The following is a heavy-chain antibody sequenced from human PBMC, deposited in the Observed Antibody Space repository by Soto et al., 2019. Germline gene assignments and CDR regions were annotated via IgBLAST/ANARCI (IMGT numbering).Heavy chain of an antibody. Sequence: ASVKVCCKASGYSFTSYPIHWVRQAPGQRLEWMGWIYAGNGNTKYSQRFQGRVTITRDTSASTAYMELSSLRSEDTAVYYCATLTPATIVVVTATRSFDYWGQGTLVTVSS. V-gene: IGHV1-3*01. CDR3: ATLTPATIVVVTATRSFDY. CDR2: IYAGNGNT. CDR1: GYSFTSYP. J-gene: IGHJ4*02. D-gene: IGHD2-21*02.